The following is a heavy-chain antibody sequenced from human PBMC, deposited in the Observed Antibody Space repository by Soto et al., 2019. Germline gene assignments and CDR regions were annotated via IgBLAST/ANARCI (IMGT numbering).Heavy chain of an antibody. J-gene: IGHJ6*02. CDR3: ARGGWNYDCLDA. CDR1: GFAFSGYS. D-gene: IGHD3-3*01. V-gene: IGHV3-48*02. CDR2: ITKTGSKT. Sequence: PGGSLRLSCEASGFAFSGYSMNWVRQAPGKGLEWISCITKTGSKTYYADSVKGRFTISRDNAMDSLYLQMNSLKDDDTAVYYCARGGWNYDCLDAWGQGTTVTSP.